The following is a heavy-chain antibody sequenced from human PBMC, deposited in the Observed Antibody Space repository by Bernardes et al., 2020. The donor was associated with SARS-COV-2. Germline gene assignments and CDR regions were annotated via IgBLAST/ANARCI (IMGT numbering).Heavy chain of an antibody. D-gene: IGHD6-13*01. J-gene: IGHJ4*02. CDR2: INHSGST. CDR3: GAFSIAAAGGFDY. V-gene: IGHV4-34*01. Sequence: SETLSLTCAVYGGSFSGYVWSWIRPPPRKELAWMGQINHSGSTNYNPSLKSRVTISVDTSKNQFSLKLSSVTAADTAVYYCGAFSIAAAGGFDYWGQGTLVTVSS. CDR1: GGSFSGYV.